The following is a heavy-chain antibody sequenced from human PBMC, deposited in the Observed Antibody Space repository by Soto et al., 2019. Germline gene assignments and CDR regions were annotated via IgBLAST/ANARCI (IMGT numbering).Heavy chain of an antibody. V-gene: IGHV1-69*13. CDR3: AIPPRRDRRDCSGGSCYYRDY. Sequence: SVKVSCKASGGTFSSYAISWVRQAPGQGLEWMGGIIPIFGTANYAQKFQGRVTITADESTSTAYMELSSLRSEDTAVYYCAIPPRRDRRDCSGGSCYYRDYWGQGTLVTVSS. CDR1: GGTFSSYA. J-gene: IGHJ4*02. CDR2: IIPIFGTA. D-gene: IGHD2-15*01.